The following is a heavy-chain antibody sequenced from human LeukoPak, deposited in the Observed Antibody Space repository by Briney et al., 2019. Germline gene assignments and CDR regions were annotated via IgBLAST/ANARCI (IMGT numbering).Heavy chain of an antibody. CDR2: IYSNGIT. CDR1: GGSIFSYY. Sequence: PSETLSLTCTVSGGSIFSYYFNWIRQPPGKGLEWIGYIYSNGITNYNPSLRSRGTISIATSKNQFSLRLRSVTAADTAVYYCARGPDGITSDYWGQGTLVTVSS. D-gene: IGHD3-16*01. V-gene: IGHV4-4*08. J-gene: IGHJ4*02. CDR3: ARGPDGITSDY.